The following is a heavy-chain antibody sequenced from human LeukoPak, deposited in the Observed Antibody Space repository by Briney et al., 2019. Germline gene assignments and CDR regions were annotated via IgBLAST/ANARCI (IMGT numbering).Heavy chain of an antibody. J-gene: IGHJ4*02. CDR1: GGSLSSYY. Sequence: SETLSLTCTVSGGSLSSYYWSWIRQPPGKGLEWIGYIYYSGSTNYNPSLKSRVTISVDTSKNQFSLKLSSVTAADTAVYYCAGFWSGYYKRDYWGQGTLVTVSS. D-gene: IGHD3-3*01. V-gene: IGHV4-59*01. CDR2: IYYSGST. CDR3: AGFWSGYYKRDY.